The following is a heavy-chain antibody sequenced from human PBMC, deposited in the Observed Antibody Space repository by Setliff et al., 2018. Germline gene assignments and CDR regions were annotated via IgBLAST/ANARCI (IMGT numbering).Heavy chain of an antibody. V-gene: IGHV1-2*02. CDR3: ARDGSAFFYEH. CDR1: GYTFTGYF. J-gene: IGHJ4*02. CDR2: INPNKDVT. Sequence: ASVKVSCKASGYTFTGYFIHWLRQAPGQGLEWLGWINPNKDVTKYAQKFQDRILMTKDTSLNTVYMELRSLRSDDTALYYCARDGSAFFYEHWGQGSLVTVS. D-gene: IGHD1-26*01.